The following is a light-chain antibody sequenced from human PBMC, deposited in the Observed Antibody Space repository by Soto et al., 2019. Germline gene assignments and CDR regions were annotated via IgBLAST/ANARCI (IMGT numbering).Light chain of an antibody. CDR2: RAS. CDR1: QNIGAW. CDR3: QQYNSYSHVYT. J-gene: IGKJ2*01. Sequence: DIQRTQSPSTLSASVGDRVTITCRASQNIGAWLAWYQQKPGQGPKLLIYRASNLESGVPSRFSGSGSGTQFTLAISGLQPDDFATYYCQQYNSYSHVYTFGQGTKVDIK. V-gene: IGKV1-5*03.